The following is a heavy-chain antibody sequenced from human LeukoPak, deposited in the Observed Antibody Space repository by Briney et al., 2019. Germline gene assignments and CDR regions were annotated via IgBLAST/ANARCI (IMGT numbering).Heavy chain of an antibody. V-gene: IGHV4-59*12. J-gene: IGHJ4*02. CDR2: IYYSGST. CDR3: ARARWFGAPVEDY. CDR1: GGSISTYY. Sequence: SEALSLTCTVSGGSISTYYWSWIRQPPGKGLEWIGYIYYSGSTSYNPSLKSRVTISVDTSKNQFSLKLSSVTAADTAGYYCARARWFGAPVEDYWGQGTLVTVSS. D-gene: IGHD3-10*01.